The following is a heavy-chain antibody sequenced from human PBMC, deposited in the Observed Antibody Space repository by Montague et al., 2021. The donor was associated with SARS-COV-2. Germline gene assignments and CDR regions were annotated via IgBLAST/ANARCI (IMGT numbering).Heavy chain of an antibody. V-gene: IGHV6-1*01. CDR2: SADFSLWYH. CDR3: ARTTTRMLYPENAFDI. J-gene: IGHJ3*02. CDR1: GDSVTRSSDS. D-gene: IGHD2-15*01. Sequence: CAISGDSVTRSSDSCADRKRTPLNSSHSLSSSADFSLWYHDYAISLKSRITINPDTSKNQFSLQLSSVAPEDTAVFYCARTTTRMLYPENAFDIWGQGTMVTVSS.